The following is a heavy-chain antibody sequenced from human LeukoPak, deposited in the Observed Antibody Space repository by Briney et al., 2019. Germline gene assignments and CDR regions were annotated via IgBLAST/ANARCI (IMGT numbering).Heavy chain of an antibody. J-gene: IGHJ4*02. CDR2: ISYDGSNK. D-gene: IGHD2-2*01. CDR1: EFTFSNYG. V-gene: IGHV3-30*18. Sequence: PGTSLRLSCAASEFTFSNYGMHWVRQAPGKGLEWVAIISYDGSNKNHADSVKGRFSISRDNSKNTLYLQMNSLRAEDTAVYYCAKPTPLLSAAMAGSEYWGQGTLVTVSS. CDR3: AKPTPLLSAAMAGSEY.